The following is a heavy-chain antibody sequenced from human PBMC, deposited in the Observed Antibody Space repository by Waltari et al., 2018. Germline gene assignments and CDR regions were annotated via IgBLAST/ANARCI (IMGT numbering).Heavy chain of an antibody. V-gene: IGHV3-23*04. CDR1: GFTFSTYA. D-gene: IGHD3-16*01. CDR2: ISGGGGTT. Sequence: EVHLVESGGGLVQPGGSLRLSCAASGFTFSTYAMSWVRQTPGKGLEWVSGISGGGGTTYYADSVNGRFTISSDNSKNTVYMQMNSLRAEDTAVYYCAKDRSDDIWGSFFDYWGQGTLVTVSS. J-gene: IGHJ4*02. CDR3: AKDRSDDIWGSFFDY.